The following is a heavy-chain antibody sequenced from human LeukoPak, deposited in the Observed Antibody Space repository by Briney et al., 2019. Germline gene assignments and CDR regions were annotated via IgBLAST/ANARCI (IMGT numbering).Heavy chain of an antibody. J-gene: IGHJ4*02. Sequence: ASVKVSCKASGGTFSSYAISWVRQAPGQGLEWMGWISAYNGNTNYAQKLQGRVTMTTDTSTSTAYMELRSLRSDDTAVYYCARTGSGALFDYWGQGTLVTVSS. CDR2: ISAYNGNT. D-gene: IGHD1-26*01. V-gene: IGHV1-18*01. CDR1: GGTFSSYA. CDR3: ARTGSGALFDY.